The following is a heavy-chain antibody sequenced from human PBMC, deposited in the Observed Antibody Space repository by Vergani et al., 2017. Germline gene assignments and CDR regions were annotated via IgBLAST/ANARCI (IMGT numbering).Heavy chain of an antibody. CDR1: GFTVSSNY. Sequence: EVQLVESGGGLVQPGGSLRLSCAASGFTVSSNYMSWVRQAPGKGLEWVSVIYSGGSTYYADSVKGRFTISRDNSKNTLYLQMNSLRAEDMAVYYCAREGDYGDYVFDYWGQGTLVTVSS. J-gene: IGHJ4*02. CDR2: IYSGGST. D-gene: IGHD4-17*01. CDR3: AREGDYGDYVFDY. V-gene: IGHV3-66*02.